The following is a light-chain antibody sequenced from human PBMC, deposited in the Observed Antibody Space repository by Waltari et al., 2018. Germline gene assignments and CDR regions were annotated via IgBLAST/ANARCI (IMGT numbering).Light chain of an antibody. CDR3: QQYSSSPLT. CDR2: GAS. Sequence: EIVLTQSRGTLSWSPGERATLSCRASQSVNNYLAWFQQKPGQAPRLLIHGASSRATGIPDRISGSGSGTDFTLTISGLEPQDFAVYYCQQYSSSPLTFGPGTKVDIK. V-gene: IGKV3-20*01. CDR1: QSVNNY. J-gene: IGKJ3*01.